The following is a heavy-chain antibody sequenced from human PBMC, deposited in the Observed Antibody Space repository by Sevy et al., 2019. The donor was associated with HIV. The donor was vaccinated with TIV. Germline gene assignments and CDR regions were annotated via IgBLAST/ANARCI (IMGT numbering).Heavy chain of an antibody. CDR1: GFDFSIYS. D-gene: IGHD2-8*01. J-gene: IGHJ4*02. V-gene: IGHV3-23*01. CDR3: AREGCTKPHDY. CDR2: LSFGCGKI. Sequence: GGSLRLSCAASGFDFSIYSMSWVRQAPGKGLEWVSTLSFGCGKINYAGSVKGRFTISRDNSNGSVYLQVNNMRVEDTAVYYCAREGCTKPHDYWGQGTLVTVSS.